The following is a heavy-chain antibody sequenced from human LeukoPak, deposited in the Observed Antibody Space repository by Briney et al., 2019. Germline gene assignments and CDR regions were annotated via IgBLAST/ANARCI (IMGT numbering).Heavy chain of an antibody. Sequence: GASVKVSRKAAGYTFTSYDINWVRQAPGQGLEWMGWMNPTSGNTGYAQKFQGRVTMTRDASIATAYMELSSLTSEDTALYYCTRMRGYTYGYWYLDLWGRGTPVTVSS. CDR1: GYTFTSYD. V-gene: IGHV1-8*01. D-gene: IGHD5-18*01. J-gene: IGHJ2*01. CDR3: TRMRGYTYGYWYLDL. CDR2: MNPTSGNT.